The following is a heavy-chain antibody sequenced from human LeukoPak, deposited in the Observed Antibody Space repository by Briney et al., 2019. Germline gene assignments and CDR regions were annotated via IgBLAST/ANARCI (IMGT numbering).Heavy chain of an antibody. D-gene: IGHD3-22*01. CDR2: IKSKTEGGTT. CDR1: GFTFSNAW. CDR3: TTYYYDSSGYPRDYYYYMDV. V-gene: IGHV3-15*01. J-gene: IGHJ6*03. Sequence: GGSLRLSCAASGFTFSNAWMSWVRQAPGKGLEWVGRIKSKTEGGTTDYAAPVKGRFTISRDDSKNTLYLQMNSLKTEDTAVYYCTTYYYDSSGYPRDYYYYMDVWGKGTTVTVSS.